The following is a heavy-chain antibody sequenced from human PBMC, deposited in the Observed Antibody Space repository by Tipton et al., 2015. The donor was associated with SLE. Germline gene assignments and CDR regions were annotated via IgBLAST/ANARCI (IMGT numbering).Heavy chain of an antibody. Sequence: QLVQSGAEVKKPGASVKVSCKASGYTFTGYYMHWVRQAPGQGLEWMGWINPNSGGTNYAQKFQGRVTMTRDTSISTAYMELSRLRSDDTAVYYCARAYNSGWPHYSYSGMDVWGQGTTVTVSS. V-gene: IGHV1-2*02. CDR2: INPNSGGT. J-gene: IGHJ6*02. CDR3: ARAYNSGWPHYSYSGMDV. CDR1: GYTFTGYY. D-gene: IGHD6-19*01.